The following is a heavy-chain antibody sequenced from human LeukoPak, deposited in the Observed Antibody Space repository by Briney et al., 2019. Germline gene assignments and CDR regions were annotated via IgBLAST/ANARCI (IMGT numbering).Heavy chain of an antibody. CDR1: GFTFSSHW. CDR2: INQDGSET. D-gene: IGHD5-24*01. J-gene: IGHJ4*02. CDR3: ARDGVRDGLYFDY. Sequence: PGGSLRLSCAASGFTFSSHWMSWVRQAPGKGLEWVANINQDGSETQYVDSVKGRFTISRDNAKNSLYLQMNSLRAEDTAVYYCARDGVRDGLYFDYWGQGTLVTVSS. V-gene: IGHV3-7*01.